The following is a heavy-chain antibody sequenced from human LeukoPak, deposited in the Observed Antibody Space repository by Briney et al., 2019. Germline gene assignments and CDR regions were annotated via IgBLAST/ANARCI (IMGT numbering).Heavy chain of an antibody. V-gene: IGHV1-46*01. CDR2: INPSGGST. D-gene: IGHD3-22*01. CDR3: AREENYYDSSEGEYFQH. Sequence: WASVKVSCKASGYTFTSYYMHWVRQAPGQGLEWMGIINPSGGSTSYAQKFQGRVTMTRDMSTSTVYMELSSLRSEDTAVYYCAREENYYDSSEGEYFQHWGQGTLVTVSS. CDR1: GYTFTSYY. J-gene: IGHJ1*01.